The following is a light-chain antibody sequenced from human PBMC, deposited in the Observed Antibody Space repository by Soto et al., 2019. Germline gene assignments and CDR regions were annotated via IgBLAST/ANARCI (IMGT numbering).Light chain of an antibody. Sequence: IVMTQSPATLSVSPGERATLSCRARQSVSSNLAWYQQKPGQAPRLLLYGASSRATGIPARFSGSGSGTEFTLTISSLQSEDFAVFYCQQYNNWPPTFGQGTRLEIK. J-gene: IGKJ5*01. CDR2: GAS. CDR1: QSVSSN. CDR3: QQYNNWPPT. V-gene: IGKV3-15*01.